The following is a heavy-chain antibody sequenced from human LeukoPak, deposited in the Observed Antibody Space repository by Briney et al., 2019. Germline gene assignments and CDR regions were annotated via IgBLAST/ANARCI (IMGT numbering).Heavy chain of an antibody. J-gene: IGHJ4*02. CDR2: VCLGRDT. D-gene: IGHD1-1*01. CDR1: GDSVTNDFF. CDR3: ARWASISRQPGGFFDH. V-gene: IGHV4-38-2*02. Sequence: SSETLSLTCTVSGDSVTNDFFWGWVRQPPGKELEWIGSVCLGRDTYYRPSLKSRVTISVDTSKNQFSLNLNSVTAADTAVYYCARWASISRQPGGFFDHWGQGTLVTVSS.